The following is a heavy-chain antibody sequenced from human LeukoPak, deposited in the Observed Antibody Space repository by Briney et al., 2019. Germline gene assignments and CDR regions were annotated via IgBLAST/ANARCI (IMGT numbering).Heavy chain of an antibody. J-gene: IGHJ4*02. V-gene: IGHV3-11*01. CDR1: GFTFSDFY. Sequence: GGSLRLSCVASGFTFSDFYMSWIRQAPGKDLEWVSYISSSGDTIYYADSVKGRFTISRDNAGNSLFLQMDSLRAEDTAVYFCARDRFERDYIDYWGQGALVTVSS. D-gene: IGHD3-3*01. CDR2: ISSSGDTI. CDR3: ARDRFERDYIDY.